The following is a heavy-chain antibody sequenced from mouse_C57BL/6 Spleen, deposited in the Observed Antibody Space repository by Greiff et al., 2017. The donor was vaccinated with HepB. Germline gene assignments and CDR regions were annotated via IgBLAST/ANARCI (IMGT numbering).Heavy chain of an antibody. CDR1: GYSITSGYY. CDR2: ISYDGSN. Sequence: VQLKESGPGLVKPSQSLSLTCSVTGYSITSGYYWNWIRQFPGNKLEWMGYISYDGSNNYNPSLKNRISITRDTSKNQFFLKLNSVTTEDTATYYCARDDHEGFAYWGQGTLVTVSA. CDR3: ARDDHEGFAY. V-gene: IGHV3-6*01. J-gene: IGHJ3*01.